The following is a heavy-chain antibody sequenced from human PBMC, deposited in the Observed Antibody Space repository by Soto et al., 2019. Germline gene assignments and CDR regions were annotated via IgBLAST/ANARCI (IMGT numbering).Heavy chain of an antibody. J-gene: IGHJ4*02. Sequence: PSETLSLTCTVSGGSISSYYWSWIRQPPGKGLEWIGYIYYSGITDYNPSLKSRVTISVDTSKSQFSLKLSSVTAADTAVYYCARGGGVYYFXYWGQGTLVTV. CDR3: ARGGGVYYFXY. V-gene: IGHV4-59*01. CDR1: GGSISSYY. D-gene: IGHD2-8*02. CDR2: IYYSGIT.